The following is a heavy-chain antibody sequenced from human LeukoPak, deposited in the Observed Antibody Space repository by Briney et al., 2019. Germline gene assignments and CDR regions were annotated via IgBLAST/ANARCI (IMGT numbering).Heavy chain of an antibody. V-gene: IGHV4-59*01. J-gene: IGHJ4*02. D-gene: IGHD6-19*01. Sequence: SETLSLTCTVSGGSISSYYWSWIRQPPGKGLEWIGYIYSSGSTNYNPSLKSRVTISVDTSRNQFSLKLSSVTAADTAVYYCARAGSLYSSDWFPSVFDYWGQGTLVTVSS. CDR1: GGSISSYY. CDR3: ARAGSLYSSDWFPSVFDY. CDR2: IYSSGST.